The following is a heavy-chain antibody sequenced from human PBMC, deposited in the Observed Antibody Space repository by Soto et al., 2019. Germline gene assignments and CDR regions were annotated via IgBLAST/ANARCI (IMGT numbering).Heavy chain of an antibody. CDR1: GYTFTSYY. J-gene: IGHJ6*02. V-gene: IGHV1-46*01. D-gene: IGHD3-9*01. CDR3: ARDRYYDILTGYQGYYYYGMEV. Sequence: ASVKVSCNASGYTFTSYYMLWVRQASGQGHEWMGIINPSGGSTSYAQKFQGRVTMTRATSTSTVYMELSSLRSEDTAVYYCARDRYYDILTGYQGYYYYGMEVRGQGTTVTVSS. CDR2: INPSGGST.